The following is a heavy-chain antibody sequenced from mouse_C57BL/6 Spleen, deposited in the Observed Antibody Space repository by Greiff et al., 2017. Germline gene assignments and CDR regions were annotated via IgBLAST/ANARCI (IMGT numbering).Heavy chain of an antibody. V-gene: IGHV1-61*01. D-gene: IGHD2-1*01. Sequence: VQLQQPGAELVRPGSSVKLSCKASGYTFTSYWMDWVKQRPGQGLEWIGNIYPSDSETHYNQKFKDKATLTVDKSSSTAYMQLSSLTSEDSAVYHCARNPNYLYYYAMDYWGQGTSVTVSS. CDR3: ARNPNYLYYYAMDY. CDR2: IYPSDSET. J-gene: IGHJ4*01. CDR1: GYTFTSYW.